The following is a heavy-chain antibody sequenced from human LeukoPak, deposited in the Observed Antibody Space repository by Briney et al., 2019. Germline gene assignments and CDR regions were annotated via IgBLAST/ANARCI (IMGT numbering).Heavy chain of an antibody. CDR1: AYTFTSYG. CDR3: AKDREVRREKERGDFDY. J-gene: IGHJ4*02. D-gene: IGHD1-1*01. CDR2: ISVYNGHT. Sequence: ASVKVSCKASAYTFTSYGISWVRQAPGQGLEWMGWISVYNGHTNYAQNLQGRVTMTTDTSTSTAYMELRSLRSDDTAVYYCAKDREVRREKERGDFDYWGQGTLVTVSS. V-gene: IGHV1-18*01.